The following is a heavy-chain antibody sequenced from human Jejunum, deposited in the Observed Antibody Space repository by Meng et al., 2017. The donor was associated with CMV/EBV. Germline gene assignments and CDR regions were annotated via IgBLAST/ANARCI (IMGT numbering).Heavy chain of an antibody. J-gene: IGHJ4*02. CDR2: IKNKANSYIT. Sequence: GFPFSDHHMDSVRQAPGKGLEWVGRIKNKANSYITEYAASVRGRFTISRDDSKNSLYLQMNSLKTEDTAVYYCGRDSMKGGGFDCWGQGILVTVSS. V-gene: IGHV3-72*01. CDR1: GFPFSDHH. D-gene: IGHD3-10*01. CDR3: GRDSMKGGGFDC.